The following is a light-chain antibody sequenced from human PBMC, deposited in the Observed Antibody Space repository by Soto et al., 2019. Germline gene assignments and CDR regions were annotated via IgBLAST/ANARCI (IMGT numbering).Light chain of an antibody. CDR1: QSVSSSY. CDR2: GAS. V-gene: IGKV3D-7*01. Sequence: EIVLTQYPATLSLSPVERATLSCMASQSVSSSYLAWYQQKPGQAPRLLIYGASSRATGIPDRFSGSGSGTEFTLTIRSLQSEDFADYYCQKYQNWPLITCGKGQRRALK. J-gene: IGKJ5*01. CDR3: QKYQNWPLIT.